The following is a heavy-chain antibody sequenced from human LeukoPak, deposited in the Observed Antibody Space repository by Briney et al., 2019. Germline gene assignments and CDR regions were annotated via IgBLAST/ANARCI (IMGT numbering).Heavy chain of an antibody. Sequence: GRSLRLSCAASGFTFSSYAMHWVRQAPGKGLEWVAVISYDRSNRFYADSLKGRFTISRDNSKNTLYLQMNSLRAEDTAVYYCGRGGKVEQLVLARWGQGSLVTVSS. CDR3: GRGGKVEQLVLAR. D-gene: IGHD6-13*01. CDR2: ISYDRSNR. CDR1: GFTFSSYA. J-gene: IGHJ4*02. V-gene: IGHV3-30*04.